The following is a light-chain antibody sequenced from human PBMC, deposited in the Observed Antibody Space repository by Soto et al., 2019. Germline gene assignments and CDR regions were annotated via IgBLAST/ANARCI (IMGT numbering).Light chain of an antibody. V-gene: IGLV2-8*01. CDR1: SSDVGGYNL. Sequence: QSVLTQPPSASWSPGQSVTISCTGTSSDVGGYNLVSWYQQHPGKAPKLMIYEVSKRPSGVPDRFSGSKSGNTAALTVSGLQAEDEADYYCSSYAGSNNPYVFGTGTKLTVL. CDR3: SSYAGSNNPYV. J-gene: IGLJ1*01. CDR2: EVS.